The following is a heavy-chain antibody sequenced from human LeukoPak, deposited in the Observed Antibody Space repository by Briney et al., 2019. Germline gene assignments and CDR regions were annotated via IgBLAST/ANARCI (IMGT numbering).Heavy chain of an antibody. D-gene: IGHD3-22*01. J-gene: IGHJ4*02. CDR1: GFTVSSNY. CDR2: IYSGGST. Sequence: PGGSLRLSXAASGFTVSSNYMSWVCQAPGKGLEWGSVIYSGGSTYYADSVKGRFTISRDNPKNTLYLQMNSLRAEDTAVYYCPRSVVPPSAFDYWGQGTLVTVSS. CDR3: PRSVVPPSAFDY. V-gene: IGHV3-53*01.